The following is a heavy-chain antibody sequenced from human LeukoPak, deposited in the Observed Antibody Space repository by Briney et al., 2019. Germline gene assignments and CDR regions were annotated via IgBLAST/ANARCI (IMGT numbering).Heavy chain of an antibody. CDR1: GGSISSSSYY. CDR2: IYYSGST. CDR3: ASYYSSSWYFDY. D-gene: IGHD6-13*01. J-gene: IGHJ4*02. Sequence: SETLSLTCTVSGGSISSSSYYWGWIRQPPGKGLEWIGSIYYSGSTYYNPSLKSRVTISVDTSKNQFSLKLSSVTAADTAVYYCASYYSSSWYFDYWGQRTLVTVSS. V-gene: IGHV4-39*07.